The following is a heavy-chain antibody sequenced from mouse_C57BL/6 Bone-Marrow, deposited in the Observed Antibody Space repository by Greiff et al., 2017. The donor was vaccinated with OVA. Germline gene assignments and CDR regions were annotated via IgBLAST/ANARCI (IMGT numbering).Heavy chain of an antibody. CDR1: GYTFTSYG. CDR2: IYPRSGNT. CDR3: ARRVGGFAY. V-gene: IGHV1-81*01. Sequence: QVQLKESGAELARPGASVKLSCKASGYTFTSYGISWVKQRTGQGLEWIGEIYPRSGNTYYNEKFKGKATLTADKSSSTAYMELRSLTSEDSAVYFYARRVGGFAYWGQGTLVTVSA. J-gene: IGHJ3*01.